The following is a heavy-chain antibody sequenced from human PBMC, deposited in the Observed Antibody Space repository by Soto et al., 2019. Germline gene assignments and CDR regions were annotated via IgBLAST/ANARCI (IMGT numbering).Heavy chain of an antibody. D-gene: IGHD1-7*01. CDR1: GHTFITYD. V-gene: IGHV1-8*01. J-gene: IGHJ4*02. Sequence: ASVKVSCKASGHTFITYDINWVRQATGQGLEWMGWMNPANGNAGYAQKFQGRLTITRDTSISTAYMELSSLRSEDTAVYYCASENNWNYGYYFDYWAQGTLVTVSS. CDR3: ASENNWNYGYYFDY. CDR2: MNPANGNA.